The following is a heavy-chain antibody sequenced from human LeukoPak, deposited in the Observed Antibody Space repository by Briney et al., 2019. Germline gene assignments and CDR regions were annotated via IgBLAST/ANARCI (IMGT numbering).Heavy chain of an antibody. CDR1: GYTFTGYY. CDR2: INPNSGGT. Sequence: GASVKVSCKASGYTFTGYYMHWVRQAPGQGLERMGWINPNSGGTNYAQKFQGRVTMTRDTSISTAYMELSRLRSDDTAVYYCARSRLFGELLPIYWGQGTLVTVSS. V-gene: IGHV1-2*02. D-gene: IGHD3-10*01. CDR3: ARSRLFGELLPIY. J-gene: IGHJ4*02.